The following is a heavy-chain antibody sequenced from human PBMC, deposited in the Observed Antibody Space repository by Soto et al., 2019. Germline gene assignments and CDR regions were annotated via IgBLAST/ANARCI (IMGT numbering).Heavy chain of an antibody. CDR2: IYPGDSDT. CDR1: GYSFTIYW. V-gene: IGHV5-51*01. J-gene: IGHJ6*02. CDR3: ARHSXYDYYDSSGYYYYGMDV. D-gene: IGHD3-22*01. Sequence: GESLKISCKGSGYSFTIYWIGWVRQMPGKGLEWMGIIYPGDSDTRYSPSFQGQVTISADKSISTAYLQWSSLKASDTAMYYCARHSXYDYYDSSGYYYYGMDVWGQGTTVTVSS.